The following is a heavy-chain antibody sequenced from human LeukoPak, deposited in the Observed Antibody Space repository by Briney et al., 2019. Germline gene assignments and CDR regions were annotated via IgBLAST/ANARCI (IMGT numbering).Heavy chain of an antibody. V-gene: IGHV1-46*02. Sequence: ASVKVSCKASGYTFNTYYIHWVRQAPGQGLERMGMINPSDGATTYAQRFQGRVTVTRDTSISTAYMELSRLRSDDTAVYYCARDLWDYYGSGSQNYWGQGTLVTVSS. CDR3: ARDLWDYYGSGSQNY. CDR2: INPSDGAT. D-gene: IGHD3-10*01. CDR1: GYTFNTYY. J-gene: IGHJ4*02.